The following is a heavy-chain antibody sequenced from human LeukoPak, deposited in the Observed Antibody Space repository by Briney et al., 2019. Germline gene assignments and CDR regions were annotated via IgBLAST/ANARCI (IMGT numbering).Heavy chain of an antibody. D-gene: IGHD2-2*01. CDR3: ATDDARVRRYFDY. J-gene: IGHJ4*02. CDR2: INPNSGGT. CDR1: GYTFTGYY. V-gene: IGHV1-2*02. Sequence: ASVKVSCKASGYTFTGYYMHWVRQAPGQGLEWMGWINPNSGGTNYAQKFQGRVTMTRDTSISTAYMELSSLRSEDTAVYYCATDDARVRRYFDYWGQGTLVTVSS.